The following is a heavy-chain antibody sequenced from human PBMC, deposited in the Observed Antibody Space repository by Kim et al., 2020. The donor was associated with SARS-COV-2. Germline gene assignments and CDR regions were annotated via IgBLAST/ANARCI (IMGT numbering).Heavy chain of an antibody. D-gene: IGHD2-21*02. V-gene: IGHV1-69*04. CDR3: AIMTTSPTDAFDI. Sequence: SVKVSCKASGGTFSSYAISWVRQAPGQGLEWMGRIIPILGIANYAQKFQGRVTITADKSTSTAYMELSSLRSEDTAVYYCAIMTTSPTDAFDIWGQGTMVTVSS. CDR1: GGTFSSYA. J-gene: IGHJ3*02. CDR2: IIPILGIA.